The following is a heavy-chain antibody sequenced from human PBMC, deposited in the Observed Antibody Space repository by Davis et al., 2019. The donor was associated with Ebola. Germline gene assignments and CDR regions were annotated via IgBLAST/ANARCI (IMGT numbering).Heavy chain of an antibody. CDR2: ISSSGSTI. D-gene: IGHD4-11*01. V-gene: IGHV3-48*03. J-gene: IGHJ4*02. Sequence: GESLKISCAASGFTFSSYEMNWVRQAPGKGLEWVSYISSSGSTIYYADSVKGRFTISRDNAKNSLYLQMNSLRAEDTAVYYCARTENTVTTTWFDYWGQGTLVTVSS. CDR3: ARTENTVTTTWFDY. CDR1: GFTFSSYE.